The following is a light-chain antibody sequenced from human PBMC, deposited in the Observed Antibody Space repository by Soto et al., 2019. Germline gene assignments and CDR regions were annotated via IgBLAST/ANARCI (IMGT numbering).Light chain of an antibody. CDR3: SSFTSISTYV. J-gene: IGLJ1*01. V-gene: IGLV2-14*01. CDR2: EVS. CDR1: SSDVGDYNY. Sequence: LTQPASVSGSPGQSITISCTGTSSDVGDYNYVSWYQQHPGKAPKLMIYEVSDRPSGASNRFSGSKSGNTASLTISGLQAEDEADYYCSSFTSISTYVFGTGTKVTVL.